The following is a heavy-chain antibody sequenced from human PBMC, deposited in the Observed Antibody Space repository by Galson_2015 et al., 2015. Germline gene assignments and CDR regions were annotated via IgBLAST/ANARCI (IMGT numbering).Heavy chain of an antibody. Sequence: SLRLSCAASGFTFSSYSMNWVRQAPGKGLEWVPSISSSSSYIYYADSVKGRFTISRDNAKNSLYLQMNSLRAEDAAVYYCARDRDLAVAGYEAFDIWGQGTMVTVSS. CDR2: ISSSSSYI. D-gene: IGHD6-19*01. J-gene: IGHJ3*02. CDR3: ARDRDLAVAGYEAFDI. V-gene: IGHV3-21*01. CDR1: GFTFSSYS.